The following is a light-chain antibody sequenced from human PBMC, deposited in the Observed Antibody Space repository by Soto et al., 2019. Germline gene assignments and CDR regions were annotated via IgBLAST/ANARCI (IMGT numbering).Light chain of an antibody. V-gene: IGLV2-14*01. CDR2: EVT. J-gene: IGLJ1*01. CDR1: SSDVGGYNY. CDR3: CSFTSGNTAYV. Sequence: QSALTQPGSVSGSPGQSITISCTGTSSDVGGYNYVSWYQQHPGKAPKPMIYEVTNRPSGVSTRFSGSKSGNTASLTISGLQAEDEADYYCCSFTSGNTAYVFGTGTKVTVL.